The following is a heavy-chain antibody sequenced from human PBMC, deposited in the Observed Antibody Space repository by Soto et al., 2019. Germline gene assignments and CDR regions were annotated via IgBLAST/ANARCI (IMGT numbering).Heavy chain of an antibody. CDR1: GGSFSGYY. V-gene: IGHV4-34*01. CDR3: ARVTRSSFYFWGSYRVVGYDAFDI. CDR2: INHSGST. D-gene: IGHD3-16*02. Sequence: SETLSLTCAVYGGSFSGYYWSWIRQPPGKGLEWIGEINHSGSTNYNPSLKSRVTISVDTSKNQFSLKLSSVTAADTAVYYCARVTRSSFYFWGSYRVVGYDAFDIWGQGTMVTVSS. J-gene: IGHJ3*02.